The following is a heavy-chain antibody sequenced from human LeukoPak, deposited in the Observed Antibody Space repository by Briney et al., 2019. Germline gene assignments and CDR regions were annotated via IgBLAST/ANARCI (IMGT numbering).Heavy chain of an antibody. CDR3: ARETRGYSYGHTGPFFDY. D-gene: IGHD5-18*01. V-gene: IGHV1-46*01. Sequence: ASVKVSCKASGYTFTSYYMHWVRQAPGQGLEWMGIINPSGGSTSYAQKFQGRVTMTRDTSTSTVYMELSSLRSEDTAVYYCARETRGYSYGHTGPFFDYWGQGTLVTVSS. CDR2: INPSGGST. CDR1: GYTFTSYY. J-gene: IGHJ4*02.